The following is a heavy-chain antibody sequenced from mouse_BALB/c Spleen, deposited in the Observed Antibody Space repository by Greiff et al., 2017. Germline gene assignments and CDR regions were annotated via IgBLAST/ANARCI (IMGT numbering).Heavy chain of an antibody. V-gene: IGHV14-3*02. CDR2: IDPANGNT. Sequence: VQLKQSGAELVKPGASVKLSCTASGFNIKDTYMHWVKQRPEQGLEWIGRIDPANGNTKYDPKFQGKATITADTSSNTAYLQLSSLTSEDTAVCYCAGGRLVFDYWGQGTTLTVSS. CDR1: GFNIKDTY. CDR3: AGGRLVFDY. J-gene: IGHJ2*01.